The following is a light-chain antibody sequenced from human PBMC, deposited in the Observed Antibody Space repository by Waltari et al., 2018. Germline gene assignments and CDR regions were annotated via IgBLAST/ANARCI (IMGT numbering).Light chain of an antibody. J-gene: IGLJ3*02. CDR3: QSCDDNLSGWV. Sequence: QSVLTQPPSVSGAPGQTVTISCTGSSSNVGAGSAVHWYQHLPGAAPKVLTYDTMNRPSGVPERFAGSKAVTSASLTINGLQAEDEADYYCQSCDDNLSGWVFGGGTKLTVL. V-gene: IGLV1-40*01. CDR2: DTM. CDR1: SSNVGAGSA.